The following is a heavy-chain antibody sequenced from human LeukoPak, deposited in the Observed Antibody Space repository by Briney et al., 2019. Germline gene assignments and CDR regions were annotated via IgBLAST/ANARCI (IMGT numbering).Heavy chain of an antibody. CDR1: NGAISTYY. J-gene: IGHJ4*02. V-gene: IGHV4-59*08. Sequence: KPSQTLSLTCSVSNGAISTYYWGWSRQSPGKGLEWIGYIYHGGTTSYNPSLKRRVTISVHSPKNHFSLRLTSLTAADTALYYCARHGGTLDYFDSWGPGSLVIVSS. CDR2: IYHGGTT. CDR3: ARHGGTLDYFDS. D-gene: IGHD1-26*01.